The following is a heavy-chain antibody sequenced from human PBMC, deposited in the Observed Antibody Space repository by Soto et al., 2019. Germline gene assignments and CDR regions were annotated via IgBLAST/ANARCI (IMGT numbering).Heavy chain of an antibody. J-gene: IGHJ4*02. CDR2: IYYDGTNK. D-gene: IGHD6-19*01. V-gene: IGHV3-33*01. Sequence: PGGSLRLSCAASGFIFSSYGMHWVRQAPGKGLEWVAMIYYDGTNKFYADSVKGRFTISRDNSKNTLYLQMNSLRAEDTAVYYCTRSSKTVAHTFLDYWGQGTLVTVSS. CDR3: TRSSKTVAHTFLDY. CDR1: GFIFSSYG.